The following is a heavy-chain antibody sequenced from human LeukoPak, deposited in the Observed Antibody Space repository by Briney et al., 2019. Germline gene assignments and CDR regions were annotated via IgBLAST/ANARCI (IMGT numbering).Heavy chain of an antibody. Sequence: PSQTLSLTCAVSGGSISSGGYSWGWIRQPPGKGLEWIGYIYHSGSTYYNPSLKSRVTISVDRSKNQFSLKLSSVTAADTAVYYCATASSGYYYHFDYWGQGTLVTVSS. J-gene: IGHJ4*02. CDR1: GGSISSGGYS. CDR2: IYHSGST. V-gene: IGHV4-30-2*01. D-gene: IGHD3-22*01. CDR3: ATASSGYYYHFDY.